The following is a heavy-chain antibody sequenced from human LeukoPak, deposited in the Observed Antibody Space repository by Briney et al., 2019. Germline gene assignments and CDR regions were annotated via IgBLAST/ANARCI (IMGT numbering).Heavy chain of an antibody. V-gene: IGHV1-46*01. D-gene: IGHD1-26*01. CDR3: ARDRVGAFFDY. CDR1: GYDFTNYY. Sequence: GASVKVSCKASGYDFTNYYVHWVRQAPGQGLEWMGTINPNPHEDITTYAPKFQDRVTMTKDPAMSTVYMELSSLTSEDTAVYYCARDRVGAFFDYWGQGTLVTVSS. CDR2: INPNPHEDIT. J-gene: IGHJ4*02.